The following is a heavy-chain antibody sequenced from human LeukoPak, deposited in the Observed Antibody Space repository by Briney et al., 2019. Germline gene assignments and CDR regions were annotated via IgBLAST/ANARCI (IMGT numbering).Heavy chain of an antibody. D-gene: IGHD2-2*01. CDR2: IWYDGSKE. V-gene: IGHV3-33*01. CDR3: ARENWDHRSGRTCYGVFDL. J-gene: IGHJ3*01. Sequence: GGSLRLSCAASGFTFSRYGMPWIRLAPGKGLEWVSAIWYDGSKEYYADSVKGRFTISKDNSKNTLNLQMNSLRGGDTAVYYCARENWDHRSGRTCYGVFDLWGQGTMVTVSS. CDR1: GFTFSRYG.